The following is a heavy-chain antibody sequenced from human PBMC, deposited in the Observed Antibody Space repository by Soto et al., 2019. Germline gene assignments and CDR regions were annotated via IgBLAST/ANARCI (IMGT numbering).Heavy chain of an antibody. CDR1: GGSIDSSTHY. J-gene: IGHJ4*02. CDR2: VYYSGST. D-gene: IGHD6-13*01. Sequence: SETLSLTCTVSGGSIDSSTHYWGWIRQSPGKGLECIGNVYYSGSTYYNPSLKSRVTISIDTPKNQFFMKLSSVTSADTAVYYCARLVAAAGGYFDYWGQGAQVTVS. CDR3: ARLVAAAGGYFDY. V-gene: IGHV4-39*01.